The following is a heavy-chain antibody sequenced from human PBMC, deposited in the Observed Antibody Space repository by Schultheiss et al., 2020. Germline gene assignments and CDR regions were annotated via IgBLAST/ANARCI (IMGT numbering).Heavy chain of an antibody. D-gene: IGHD3-22*01. CDR2: IYYSGST. CDR3: ARVNPYDSSGYYRTFDY. J-gene: IGHJ4*02. CDR1: GGSISSYY. V-gene: IGHV4-59*08. Sequence: SETLSLTCTVSGGSISSYYWSWIRQPPGKGLEWIGYIYYSGSTNYNPSLKSRVTISVDTSKNQFSLKLSSVTAADTAVYYCARVNPYDSSGYYRTFDYWGQGTLVTAAS.